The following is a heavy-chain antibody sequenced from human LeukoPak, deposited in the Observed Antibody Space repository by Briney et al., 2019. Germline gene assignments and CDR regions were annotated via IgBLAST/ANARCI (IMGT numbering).Heavy chain of an antibody. CDR2: ISGGGGST. CDR3: AKEGAGDSDYYGMDV. J-gene: IGHJ6*02. CDR1: GFTFSSYA. Sequence: GGSLRLSCAASGFTFSSYAMSWVRQAPGKGLEWVSAISGGGGSTYYADSVKGRFTISRDSSKNALYLQMNSLRAEDTAVYYCAKEGAGDSDYYGMDVWGQGTTVTVSS. D-gene: IGHD4-17*01. V-gene: IGHV3-23*01.